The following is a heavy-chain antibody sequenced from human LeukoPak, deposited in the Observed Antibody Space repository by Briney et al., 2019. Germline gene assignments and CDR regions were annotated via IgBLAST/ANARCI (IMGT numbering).Heavy chain of an antibody. CDR1: GFTLSSYW. CDR2: INSDGSST. D-gene: IGHD4/OR15-4a*01. V-gene: IGHV3-74*01. J-gene: IGHJ4*02. CDR3: ARGLRLWLFDY. Sequence: GGSLRLSCAASGFTLSSYWMHWVRQAPGKGLVWVSRINSDGSSTSYADSVKGRFTISRDNAKNTLYLQMNSLRAEDTAVYYCARGLRLWLFDYWGQGTLVTVSS.